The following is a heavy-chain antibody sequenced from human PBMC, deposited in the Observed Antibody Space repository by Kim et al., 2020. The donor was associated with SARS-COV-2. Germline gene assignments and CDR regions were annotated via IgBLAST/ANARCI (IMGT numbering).Heavy chain of an antibody. Sequence: NYAQKFQGRVTITADESTSTAYMELSSLRSEDTAVYYCASGSSENLLFDYWGQGTLVTVSS. V-gene: IGHV1-69*01. D-gene: IGHD6-13*01. CDR3: ASGSSENLLFDY. J-gene: IGHJ4*02.